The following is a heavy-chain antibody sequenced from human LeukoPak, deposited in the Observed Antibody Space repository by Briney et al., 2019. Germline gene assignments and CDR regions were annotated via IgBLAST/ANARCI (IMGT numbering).Heavy chain of an antibody. V-gene: IGHV4-4*07. CDR2: IYASGST. Sequence: SETLSLTCTVSAGSSSNYYWSWIRQPAGKGLEWIGRIYASGSTNYNPSLKSRVTMSVDTSKNQFSLKLTSVTAADTAVYYCARGGSSWQSFDFWGQGTLVTVSS. D-gene: IGHD6-13*01. CDR3: ARGGSSWQSFDF. J-gene: IGHJ4*02. CDR1: AGSSSNYY.